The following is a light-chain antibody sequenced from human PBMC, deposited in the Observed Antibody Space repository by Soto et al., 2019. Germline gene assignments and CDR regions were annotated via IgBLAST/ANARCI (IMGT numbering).Light chain of an antibody. CDR1: SSDVGGYNY. CDR2: DVS. Sequence: QSVLTQPASVSGSPGQSITISCTGTSSDVGGYNYVSWYQQLPGKAPKLMIYDVSDRPSGVSNRFSGSKSGTSASLAITGLHAEDEADYYCQSYDNSLSVYVFGTGTKVTVL. J-gene: IGLJ1*01. CDR3: QSYDNSLSVYV. V-gene: IGLV2-14*01.